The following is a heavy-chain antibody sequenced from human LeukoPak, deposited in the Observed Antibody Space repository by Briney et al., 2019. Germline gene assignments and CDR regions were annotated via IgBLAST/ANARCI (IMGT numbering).Heavy chain of an antibody. V-gene: IGHV1-2*02. Sequence: VASVKVSCKASGYTFTGYYMHWVRQAPGQGLEWMGWINPNSGGTNYAQKFQGRVTMTRDTSISTAYMELSSLRSEDTAVYYCARNSRWHTFGGAYFDYWGQGTLVTVSS. CDR3: ARNSRWHTFGGAYFDY. CDR1: GYTFTGYY. J-gene: IGHJ4*02. CDR2: INPNSGGT. D-gene: IGHD3-16*01.